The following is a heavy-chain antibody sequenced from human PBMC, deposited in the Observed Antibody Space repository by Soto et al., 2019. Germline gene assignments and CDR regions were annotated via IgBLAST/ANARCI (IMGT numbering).Heavy chain of an antibody. CDR1: GFTFSSYS. CDR2: ISSSSSYI. D-gene: IGHD2-15*01. Sequence: EVQLVESGGGLVKPGGSLRLSCAASGFTFSSYSMNWVRQAPGKGLEWVSSISSSSSYIYYADSVKGRFTISRDNAKNSLYLQMNSLRAEDTAVYYCARDRCSGGSCHPWFDPWGQGTLVNVSS. CDR3: ARDRCSGGSCHPWFDP. J-gene: IGHJ5*02. V-gene: IGHV3-21*01.